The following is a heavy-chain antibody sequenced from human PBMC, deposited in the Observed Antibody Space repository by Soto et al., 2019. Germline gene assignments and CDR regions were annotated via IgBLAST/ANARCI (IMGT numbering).Heavy chain of an antibody. V-gene: IGHV1-46*01. D-gene: IGHD1-1*01. J-gene: IGHJ4*02. CDR1: GYTLTAYY. Sequence: ASVKVSCKASGYTLTAYYIHWVRQAPGQGREWMGIMNPGDGSTRYAQMFQGRVTMIRDTSTSTIYMELNSLRSEDTAVYYCAGGTTGPTSSIDYWGQGTLVTVSS. CDR2: MNPGDGST. CDR3: AGGTTGPTSSIDY.